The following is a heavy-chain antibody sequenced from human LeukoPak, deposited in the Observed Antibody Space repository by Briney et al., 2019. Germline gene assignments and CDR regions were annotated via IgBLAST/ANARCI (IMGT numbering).Heavy chain of an antibody. J-gene: IGHJ4*02. CDR2: LYHRGST. CDR1: GYSISGDSY. CDR3: ASMKDYGDYTPLFDY. Sequence: SETLSLTCTVSGYSISGDSYWGWIRQPPGKGLEWIGSLYHRGSTYYNPSLKSRVTISVDTSKNQFSLKLSSVTAADTAVYYCASMKDYGDYTPLFDYWGQGTLVTVSS. V-gene: IGHV4-38-2*02. D-gene: IGHD4-17*01.